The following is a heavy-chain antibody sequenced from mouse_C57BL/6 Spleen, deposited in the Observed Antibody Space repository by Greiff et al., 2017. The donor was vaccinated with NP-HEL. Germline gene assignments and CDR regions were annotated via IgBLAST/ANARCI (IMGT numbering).Heavy chain of an antibody. Sequence: VQLQQSGAELVKPGASVKISCKASGYAFSSYWMNWVKQRPGKGLEWIGQIYPGDGDTNYTGKFKGKATLTADKSSSPAYMQLSSLTTEDSAVYFCARGVYYYAMDDWGQGTSVTVSS. J-gene: IGHJ4*01. CDR2: IYPGDGDT. V-gene: IGHV1-80*01. CDR3: ARGVYYYAMDD. CDR1: GYAFSSYW.